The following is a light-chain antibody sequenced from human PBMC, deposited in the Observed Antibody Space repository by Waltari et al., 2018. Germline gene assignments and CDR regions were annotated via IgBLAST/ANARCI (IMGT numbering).Light chain of an antibody. CDR2: GKD. Sequence: SSELTQDPAVSVALGQTVRFTCQGDSLRTSYASWYQVKPGKAPVLVLYGKDKRPSGIPDRISGYSSGTTSSLTITGAQAEDEADYYCSSRNGRANQVVFAGGTKVTVL. J-gene: IGLJ3*02. CDR1: SLRTSY. V-gene: IGLV3-19*01. CDR3: SSRNGRANQVV.